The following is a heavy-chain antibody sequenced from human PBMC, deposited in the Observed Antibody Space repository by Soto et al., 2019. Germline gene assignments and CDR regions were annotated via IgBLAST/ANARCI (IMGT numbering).Heavy chain of an antibody. Sequence: PGGSQRLSCTASGFNFRNACMNWVRQAPGKGLEWVGRRKSKTDGGTTDYAATVKGRFTISRDDSKNKPYLQMNSLKTEDTAVYYCTTASIVFVPASIRRNYYYYGMDVWGQGTTVTVSS. J-gene: IGHJ6*02. CDR2: RKSKTDGGTT. V-gene: IGHV3-15*07. CDR3: TTASIVFVPASIRRNYYYYGMDV. D-gene: IGHD2-2*01. CDR1: GFNFRNAC.